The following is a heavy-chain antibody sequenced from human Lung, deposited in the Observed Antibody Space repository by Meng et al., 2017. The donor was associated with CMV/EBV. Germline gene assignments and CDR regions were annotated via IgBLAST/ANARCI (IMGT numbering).Heavy chain of an antibody. V-gene: IGHV4-61*01. J-gene: IGHJ4*02. CDR3: ARDPRLCSSTSCYGY. CDR2: IYYSGST. CDR1: GGSVSSCSYY. D-gene: IGHD2-2*01. Sequence: LXCTVSGGSVSSCSYYWSWIRQPPGKGLEWIGYIYYSGSTNYNPSLKSRVTISVDTSKNQFSLKLSSVTAADTAVYYCARDPRLCSSTSCYGYSGQGXLVTVSS.